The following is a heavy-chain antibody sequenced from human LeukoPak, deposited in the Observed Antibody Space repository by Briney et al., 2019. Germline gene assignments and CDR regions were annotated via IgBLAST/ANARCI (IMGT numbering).Heavy chain of an antibody. CDR1: GGSISSGGYS. D-gene: IGHD4-17*01. CDR3: ASLTTVTTGYDY. J-gene: IGHJ4*02. V-gene: IGHV4-30-2*01. Sequence: SQTLSLTCAVSGGSISSGGYSWSWIRQPPGKGLEWIGYIYHSGSTYYNPSLKSRVTISVDRSKNQFSLKLSSVTAADTAVYYCASLTTVTTGYDYWGQGTLVTVSS. CDR2: IYHSGST.